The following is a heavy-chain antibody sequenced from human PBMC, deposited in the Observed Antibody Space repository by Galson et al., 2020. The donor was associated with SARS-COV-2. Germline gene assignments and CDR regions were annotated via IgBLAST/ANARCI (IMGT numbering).Heavy chain of an antibody. CDR3: ARHSIYGNFDY. J-gene: IGHJ4*02. CDR1: GYSINSGYY. V-gene: IGHV4-38-2*01. CDR2: IYHGGST. Sequence: SEILSLTCAVSGYSINSGYYWGWIRQPPGKGLEWIGTIYHGGSTYYNPSLKSRLTISVDTSKSQFSMKLTSATAADTAIYYCARHSIYGNFDYWGQGALVAVSS. D-gene: IGHD3-10*01.